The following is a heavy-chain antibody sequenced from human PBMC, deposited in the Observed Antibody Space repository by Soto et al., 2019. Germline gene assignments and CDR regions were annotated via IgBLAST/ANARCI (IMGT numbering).Heavy chain of an antibody. V-gene: IGHV1-69*13. Sequence: GASVKVSCKASGGTFSSYAISWVRQAPGQGLEWMGGIIPIFGTANYAQKFQGRVTITADESTSTAYMELSSLRSEDTAVYYCARVRIVPAASTYFDYWGQGTLVTVSS. CDR2: IIPIFGTA. J-gene: IGHJ4*02. D-gene: IGHD2-2*01. CDR3: ARVRIVPAASTYFDY. CDR1: GGTFSSYA.